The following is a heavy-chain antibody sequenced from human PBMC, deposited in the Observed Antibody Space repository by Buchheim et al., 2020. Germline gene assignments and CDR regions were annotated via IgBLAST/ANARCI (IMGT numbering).Heavy chain of an antibody. V-gene: IGHV3-30*18. CDR1: GFTFSSYG. CDR2: ISYDGSNK. D-gene: IGHD3-9*01. Sequence: QVQLVESGGGVVQPGRSLRLSCAASGFTFSSYGMHWVRQAPGKGLEWVAVISYDGSNKYYADSVKGRFTISRDNSKNTLYLQMNSLRAEDTAVYYFAKEKIKTYYDILTGYYTSYGMDVWRQGTT. CDR3: AKEKIKTYYDILTGYYTSYGMDV. J-gene: IGHJ6*02.